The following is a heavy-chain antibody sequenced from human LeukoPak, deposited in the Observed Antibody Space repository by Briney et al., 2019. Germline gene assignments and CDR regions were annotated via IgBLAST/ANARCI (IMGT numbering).Heavy chain of an antibody. D-gene: IGHD1-26*01. CDR2: IYPSDSDT. V-gene: IGHV5-51*01. CDR1: GYSFTTYW. Sequence: GESLKISCRGSGYSFTTYWIAWVRQMPGKGLEWMGIIYPSDSDTKYSPSFQGQVTISADKSINTAYLQWSSLRASDTAMYYCARDVGLSRSINFDYWGQGTLVTVSS. CDR3: ARDVGLSRSINFDY. J-gene: IGHJ4*02.